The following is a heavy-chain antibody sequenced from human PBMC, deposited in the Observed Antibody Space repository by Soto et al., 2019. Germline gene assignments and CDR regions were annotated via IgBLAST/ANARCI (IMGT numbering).Heavy chain of an antibody. Sequence: SETLSLTCTVSGGSISSGDYYWSWIRQPPGKGLEWIGYIYYSGSTHYNPSLKSRVTISVDTSKNQFSLKLSSVTAADTAVFYCASSLGYDILTGYGMGYWGQGTLVTVSS. CDR2: IYYSGST. CDR1: GGSISSGDYY. V-gene: IGHV4-31*02. CDR3: ASSLGYDILTGYGMGY. D-gene: IGHD3-9*01. J-gene: IGHJ4*02.